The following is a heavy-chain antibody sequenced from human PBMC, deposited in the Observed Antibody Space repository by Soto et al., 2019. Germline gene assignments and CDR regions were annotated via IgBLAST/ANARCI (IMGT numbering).Heavy chain of an antibody. Sequence: QLQLQESGPGLVKPSETLSLTCTVSGGSIRDGRYYWGWIRQAPGKGLEWIGSVYYSGTSSYNPSLKSRVTMSVDTSKKQLSLRLSSVTAADTAVYYCARLHCDSPNCVPLDPWGQGTLVIVSS. D-gene: IGHD2-2*01. CDR1: GGSIRDGRYY. J-gene: IGHJ5*02. CDR3: ARLHCDSPNCVPLDP. V-gene: IGHV4-39*01. CDR2: VYYSGTS.